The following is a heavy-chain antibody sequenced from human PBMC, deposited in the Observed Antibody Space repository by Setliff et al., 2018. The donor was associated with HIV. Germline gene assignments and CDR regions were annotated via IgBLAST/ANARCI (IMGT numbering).Heavy chain of an antibody. Sequence: GESLKISCKGSGYTFPHAWIGWVRQMPGKGLEWMGIIYLSDSDTRYSRSFQGQVTISVDQSITTAYLQRSSLKASDTAMYYCATSPGTYSDSSASYFDYWGQGTLVTVSS. CDR2: IYLSDSDT. CDR1: GYTFPHAW. V-gene: IGHV5-51*01. CDR3: ATSPGTYSDSSASYFDY. J-gene: IGHJ4*02. D-gene: IGHD6-6*01.